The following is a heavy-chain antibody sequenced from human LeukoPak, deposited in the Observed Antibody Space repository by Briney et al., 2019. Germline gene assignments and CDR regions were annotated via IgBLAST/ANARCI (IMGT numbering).Heavy chain of an antibody. Sequence: GAPVKVSCKVSGYTLTELSMHWVRQAPGQGLEWMGWINPNSGGTNYAQKFQGRVTMTRDTSISTAYMELSRLRSDDTAVYYCARDLRIAARQVVAFDIWGQGTMVTVSS. D-gene: IGHD6-6*01. J-gene: IGHJ3*02. V-gene: IGHV1-2*02. CDR2: INPNSGGT. CDR1: GYTLTELS. CDR3: ARDLRIAARQVVAFDI.